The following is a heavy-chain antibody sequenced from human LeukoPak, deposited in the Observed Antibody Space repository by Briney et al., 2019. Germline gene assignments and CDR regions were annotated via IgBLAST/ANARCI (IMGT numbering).Heavy chain of an antibody. CDR1: GFTFSNQG. CDR2: INSDMSGT. V-gene: IGHV3-74*01. J-gene: IGHJ4*02. D-gene: IGHD6-19*01. Sequence: PGGSLRLSCAASGFTFSNQGMHWVRQAPGKGLVWVSRINSDMSGTNYADSVKGRFTISRDNAKNTLYLQMNSLRAEDTAVYYCARDIAVAGNYFDYWGQRTLVTVSS. CDR3: ARDIAVAGNYFDY.